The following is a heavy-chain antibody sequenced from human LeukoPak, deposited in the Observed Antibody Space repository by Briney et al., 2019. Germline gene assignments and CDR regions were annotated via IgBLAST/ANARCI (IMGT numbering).Heavy chain of an antibody. CDR1: GFTFSDYY. D-gene: IGHD3-3*01. V-gene: IGHV3-11*04. J-gene: IGHJ3*02. CDR3: ARESTIFGVVNAFDT. CDR2: ISSSGSTI. Sequence: PGGSLRLSCAASGFTFSDYYMSWIRQAPGKGLEWVSYISSSGSTIYYADSVKGRFTISRDNAKNSLYLQMNSLRAEDTAVYYCARESTIFGVVNAFDTWGQGTMVTVSS.